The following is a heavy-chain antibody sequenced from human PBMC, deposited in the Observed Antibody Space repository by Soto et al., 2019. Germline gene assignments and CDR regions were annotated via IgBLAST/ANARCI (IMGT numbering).Heavy chain of an antibody. CDR3: ARALGSSGFHGWLDP. J-gene: IGHJ5*02. D-gene: IGHD3-22*01. Sequence: QVQLQESGPGLVKPSGTLSLSCAVPGGSISSPNWWGWVRQPPGKGLEWIGEVFHSGSTNNNPSLKSRVTMSVDKSKNQFSLILTSVTAADTAVYYCARALGSSGFHGWLDPWGQGTLVTVSS. CDR1: GGSISSPNW. V-gene: IGHV4-4*02. CDR2: VFHSGST.